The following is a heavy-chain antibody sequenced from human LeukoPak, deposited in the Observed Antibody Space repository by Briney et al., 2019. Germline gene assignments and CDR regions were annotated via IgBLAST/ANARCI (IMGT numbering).Heavy chain of an antibody. V-gene: IGHV1-2*02. CDR3: ARGLVSVTTLTSYYFDY. Sequence: GASVKVSCKASGYTFTGYYMHWVRQAPGQGLEWMGWINPNSGGTNYAQKFQGRVTMTRDTSISTAYMELSRLRSDDAAVYYCARGLVSVTTLTSYYFDYWGQGTLVTVSS. J-gene: IGHJ4*02. D-gene: IGHD4-11*01. CDR2: INPNSGGT. CDR1: GYTFTGYY.